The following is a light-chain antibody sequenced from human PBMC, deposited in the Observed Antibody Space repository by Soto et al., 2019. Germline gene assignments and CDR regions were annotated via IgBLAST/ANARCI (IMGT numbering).Light chain of an antibody. J-gene: IGLJ2*01. V-gene: IGLV2-8*01. Sequence: QSALTQPPSASGSPGQSVTISCTGTSSDVGGYNYVSWYQQLPGKAPKLMIYEVTKRPSGVPDRFSGSKSGNTASLTVSGLQAEDEADYYCSSYAGNSIVVFGGGTKLTVL. CDR2: EVT. CDR3: SSYAGNSIVV. CDR1: SSDVGGYNY.